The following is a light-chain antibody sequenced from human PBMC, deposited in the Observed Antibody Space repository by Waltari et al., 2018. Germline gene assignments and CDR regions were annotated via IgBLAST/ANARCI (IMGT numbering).Light chain of an antibody. CDR3: QQYYSIPYT. CDR1: QSVLYSSNNKNY. V-gene: IGKV4-1*01. CDR2: WAS. J-gene: IGKJ2*01. Sequence: DIVMTQSPEPLAVSLGGRAPNNDQASQSVLYSSNNKNYLAWYQQKPGQPPKLLIYWASTRESGVPDRFSGSGSGTDFTLTISSLQAEDVAVYYCQQYYSIPYTFGQGTKLEIK.